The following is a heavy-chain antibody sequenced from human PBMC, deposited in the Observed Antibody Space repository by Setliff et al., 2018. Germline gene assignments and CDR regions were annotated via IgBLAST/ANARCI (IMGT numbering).Heavy chain of an antibody. CDR2: ISAYNGNT. V-gene: IGHV1-18*04. D-gene: IGHD3-22*01. J-gene: IGHJ4*02. Sequence: ASVKVSCKTSGYAFTDNYIHWVRQAPGQGLEWMGWISAYNGNTNYAQKLQGRVTMTTDTSTSTAYMKLRSLRSDDTAVYYCARDQYDSSGYYLGKDYWGQGTLVTVSS. CDR3: ARDQYDSSGYYLGKDY. CDR1: GYAFTDNY.